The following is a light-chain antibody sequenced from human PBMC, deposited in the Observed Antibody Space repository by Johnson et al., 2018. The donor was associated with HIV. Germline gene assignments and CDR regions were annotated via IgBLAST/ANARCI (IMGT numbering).Light chain of an antibody. Sequence: QSVLTQPPSVSAAPGQKVTISCSGSSSNIGNNYVSWYQQLPGTAPKLFIYDNNKRPSGIPDRLSGSKSGTSATLGITGLQTGDEADYYCGTWDSSLSAGPYVFGTRTKVTVL. V-gene: IGLV1-51*01. CDR1: SSNIGNNY. J-gene: IGLJ1*01. CDR3: GTWDSSLSAGPYV. CDR2: DNN.